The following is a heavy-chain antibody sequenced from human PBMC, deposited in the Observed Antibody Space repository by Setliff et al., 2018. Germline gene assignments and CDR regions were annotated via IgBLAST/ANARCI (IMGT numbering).Heavy chain of an antibody. CDR1: GYPFVGYY. Sequence: ASVKVSCKTSGYPFVGYYIYWMRQAPGQGPEWMGWIDPKSGRAKYAVKFQGRVTMTRDTSINTIYMEVSSLTSDDTAMYYCANQGDLAFDYWGQGTQVTVSS. D-gene: IGHD3-16*01. CDR2: IDPKSGRA. V-gene: IGHV1-2*02. CDR3: ANQGDLAFDY. J-gene: IGHJ4*02.